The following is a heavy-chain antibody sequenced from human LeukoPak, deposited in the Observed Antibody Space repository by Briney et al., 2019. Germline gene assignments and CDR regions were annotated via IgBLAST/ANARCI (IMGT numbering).Heavy chain of an antibody. CDR3: ARGPPLFDP. CDR2: IDLTTTTK. Sequence: GGSLRLSCSASGFTFSDYTMTWVRQAPGKGLEWLSYIDLTTTTKYYADSVKGRFTISRDNAKSTLYLQMNSLRPEDTAIYYCARGPPLFDPWGQGTLVTVSS. J-gene: IGHJ5*02. CDR1: GFTFSDYT. V-gene: IGHV3-48*01.